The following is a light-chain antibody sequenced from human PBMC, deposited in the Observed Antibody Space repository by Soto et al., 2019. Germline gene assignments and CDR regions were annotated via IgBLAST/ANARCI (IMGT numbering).Light chain of an antibody. V-gene: IGLV2-23*01. J-gene: IGLJ2*01. Sequence: QSVLTQPASVSGSPGQSITISCTGSSSDVGSYNLVSWYQQHPGKAPKFMIYEDSKRPSGVSNRFSGSKSGNTASLTISGLQTEDEADYYCCAYAGSSTLIFGGGTQLTVL. CDR3: CAYAGSSTLI. CDR2: EDS. CDR1: SSDVGSYNL.